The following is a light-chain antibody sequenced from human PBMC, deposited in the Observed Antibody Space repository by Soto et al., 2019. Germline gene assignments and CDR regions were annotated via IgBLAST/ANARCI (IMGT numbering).Light chain of an antibody. V-gene: IGLV2-8*01. CDR3: AAWDDSLHGPV. CDR2: EVS. CDR1: SSDVGGYNY. Sequence: QSALTQPPSASGSPGQSVTISCTGTSSDVGGYNYVSWYQQHPGKAPKLMIYEVSKRPSGVPDRFSGSKSGNTASLTVSGLQAEDEADYYCAAWDDSLHGPVFGGGTQLTVL. J-gene: IGLJ2*01.